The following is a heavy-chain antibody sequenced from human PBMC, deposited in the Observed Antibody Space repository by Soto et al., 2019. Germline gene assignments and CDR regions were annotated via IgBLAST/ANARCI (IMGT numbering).Heavy chain of an antibody. V-gene: IGHV1-8*01. CDR3: ARHDSGDYRYYYYGMDV. D-gene: IGHD4-17*01. CDR2: MNPNSGNT. J-gene: IGHJ6*02. CDR1: GYTFTSYD. Sequence: QVQLVQSGAEVKKPGASVKVSCKASGYTFTSYDINWVRQATGQGLEWMGWMNPNSGNTGYAQKFQGRVTMTRNTYISTAYMELSSLRSEDTAVYYCARHDSGDYRYYYYGMDVWGQGTTVTVSS.